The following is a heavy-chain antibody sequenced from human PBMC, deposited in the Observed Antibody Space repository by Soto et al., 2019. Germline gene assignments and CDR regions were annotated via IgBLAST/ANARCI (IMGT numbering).Heavy chain of an antibody. CDR2: ISGSVVRT. Sequence: CVRQTTRKGLEWVSAISGSVVRTYYADSVKGRFTISRDNSKNTLYLQMNSLRAEDTAVYYCAKGSSSGWAYYYSVMAVWGHGTTVIVS. CDR3: AKGSSSGWAYYYSVMAV. D-gene: IGHD3-22*01. J-gene: IGHJ6*02. V-gene: IGHV3-23*01.